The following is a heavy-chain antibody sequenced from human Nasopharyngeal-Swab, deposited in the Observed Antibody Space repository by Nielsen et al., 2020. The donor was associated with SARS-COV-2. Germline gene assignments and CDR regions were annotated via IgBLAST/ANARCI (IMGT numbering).Heavy chain of an antibody. D-gene: IGHD4-17*01. V-gene: IGHV3-30*18. CDR3: AKDVHGDYGGIDY. CDR2: ISYDGSNE. J-gene: IGHJ4*02. Sequence: GSLKISCAASGFTFSSSGMDWVRQAPGKGLEWVAVISYDGSNEYYGDSVKGRFTISRDNSKNTLYLQMNSLRVDDTAVYYCAKDVHGDYGGIDYWGQGILVTVSS. CDR1: GFTFSSSG.